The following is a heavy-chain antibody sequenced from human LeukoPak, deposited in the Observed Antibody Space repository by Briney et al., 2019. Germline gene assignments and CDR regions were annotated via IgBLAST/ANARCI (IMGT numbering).Heavy chain of an antibody. J-gene: IGHJ4*02. V-gene: IGHV3-7*03. CDR1: GFTVSSNY. CDR3: AISGGYWAWAH. Sequence: GGSLRLSCAASGFTVSSNYMSWVRQAPGKGLEWVANIKQDGRERNYVDSVKGRFTISRDNAKNSLYLQMNSLRAEDTAVYYCAISGGYWAWAHWGQGTLVTVSS. CDR2: IKQDGRER. D-gene: IGHD1-26*01.